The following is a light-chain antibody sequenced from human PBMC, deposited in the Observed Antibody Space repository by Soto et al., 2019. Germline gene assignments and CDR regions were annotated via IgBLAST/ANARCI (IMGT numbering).Light chain of an antibody. CDR1: QGISNY. CDR3: QKYNSAPLT. CDR2: AAS. J-gene: IGKJ1*01. V-gene: IGKV1-27*01. Sequence: DIQMTQSPSSLSAAVGDRVTITFRASQGISNYLAWYQQKAGRVPKLLIYAASALQSGVPSRFSGSGSGTDFTLTISSLQPEDVATYYCQKYNSAPLTFGQGTKVDNK.